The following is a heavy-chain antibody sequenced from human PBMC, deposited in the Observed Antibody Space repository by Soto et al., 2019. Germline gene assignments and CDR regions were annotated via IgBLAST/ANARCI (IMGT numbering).Heavy chain of an antibody. CDR1: GFTLSKYA. V-gene: IGHV3-23*01. CDR2: ISGSGGSA. Sequence: GGSLRLSCEASGFTLSKYAMIWVRQAPGKGQEWVSGISGSGGSAYYADSVKGRFTISRDNSKNTLYLQMNSLRAEDTAVYYCARRPLSNWFDPWGQGTLVTVSS. CDR3: ARRPLSNWFDP. J-gene: IGHJ5*02. D-gene: IGHD3-16*02.